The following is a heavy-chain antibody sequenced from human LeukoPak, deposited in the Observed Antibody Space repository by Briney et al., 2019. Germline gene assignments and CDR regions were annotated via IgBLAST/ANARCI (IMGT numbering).Heavy chain of an antibody. D-gene: IGHD2-2*01. V-gene: IGHV1-2*02. Sequence: ASVKVSCKSSGHTFTNYYLHWVRQAPGQGLEWLGWIHPNTGATNYAQKFQGRVTVTRDTSTSTTYVELSRLTSADTAVYYCASYASGYNWLKVWGQGTLVTVSS. J-gene: IGHJ5*02. CDR2: IHPNTGAT. CDR1: GHTFTNYY. CDR3: ASYASGYNWLKV.